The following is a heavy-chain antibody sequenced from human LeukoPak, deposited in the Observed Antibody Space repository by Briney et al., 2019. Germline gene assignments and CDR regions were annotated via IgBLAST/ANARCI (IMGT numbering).Heavy chain of an antibody. V-gene: IGHV4-34*01. Sequence: SETLSLTCAVYGGSFSGYYWSWIRQPPGKGLEWIGEINHSGSTNYNPSLKSRVTISVDTSKNQFSLKLSSVTAADTAVYYCAKVTVTTREYYFDYWGQGTLVTVSS. J-gene: IGHJ4*02. D-gene: IGHD4-17*01. CDR3: AKVTVTTREYYFDY. CDR1: GGSFSGYY. CDR2: INHSGST.